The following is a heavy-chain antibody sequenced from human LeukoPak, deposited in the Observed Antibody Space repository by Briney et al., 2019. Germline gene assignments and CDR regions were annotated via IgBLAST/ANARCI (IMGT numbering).Heavy chain of an antibody. CDR2: IYTSGST. D-gene: IGHD5-18*01. CDR3: AGARYSYGKPYYFDY. J-gene: IGHJ4*02. Sequence: PSETLSLTCTLSGGPISIYYWRWIRPPAGKGREWIVRIYTSGSTNYNPSLKSRVTMSVDTSKNQFSLKLSSVTAADTAVYYCAGARYSYGKPYYFDYWGQGTLVTVSS. V-gene: IGHV4-4*07. CDR1: GGPISIYY.